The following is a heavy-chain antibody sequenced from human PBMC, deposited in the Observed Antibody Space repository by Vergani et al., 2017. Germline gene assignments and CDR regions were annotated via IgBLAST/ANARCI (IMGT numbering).Heavy chain of an antibody. CDR2: IKFDGSNQ. D-gene: IGHD3-3*01. CDR3: AKHFRGWSIDY. V-gene: IGHV3-30*02. CDR1: GFTLSNYD. J-gene: IGHJ4*02. Sequence: QVQLVESGGGVVQRGGSLRLSCATSGFTLSNYDMQWIRQGPGKGLEFVAFIKFDGSNQYYADSVKGRFTLSRDFSKNTLYLQMNSLRTDDTATYYCAKHFRGWSIDYWGLGTQVIVSS.